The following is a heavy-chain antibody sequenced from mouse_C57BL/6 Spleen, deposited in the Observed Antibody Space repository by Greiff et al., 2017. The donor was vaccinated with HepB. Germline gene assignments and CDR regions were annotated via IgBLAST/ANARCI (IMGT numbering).Heavy chain of an antibody. CDR3: ARGGDGYYRFAY. J-gene: IGHJ3*01. D-gene: IGHD2-3*01. Sequence: QVQLQQSGAELVKPGASVKISCKASGYAFSSYWMNWVKQRPGKGLEWIGQIYPGDGDTNDNGKFKGKATLTADKSSSTAYMQLSSLTSEDSAVYFCARGGDGYYRFAYWGQGTLVTVSA. CDR1: GYAFSSYW. V-gene: IGHV1-80*01. CDR2: IYPGDGDT.